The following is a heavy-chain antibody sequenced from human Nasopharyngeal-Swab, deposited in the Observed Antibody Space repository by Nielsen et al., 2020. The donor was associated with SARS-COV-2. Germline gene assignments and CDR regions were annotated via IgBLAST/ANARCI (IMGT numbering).Heavy chain of an antibody. CDR2: IKDDGSEK. Sequence: GESLKISCAASGFTFGNYWMSWVRQAPGKRPEWVANIKDDGSEKDYVDSVKGRFTISRDNIKNSLYLQMNSLRVEDTAVYFCARLPRNNWRLDSWGQGILVTVSS. V-gene: IGHV3-7*03. J-gene: IGHJ4*02. CDR1: GFTFGNYW. CDR3: ARLPRNNWRLDS. D-gene: IGHD1-20*01.